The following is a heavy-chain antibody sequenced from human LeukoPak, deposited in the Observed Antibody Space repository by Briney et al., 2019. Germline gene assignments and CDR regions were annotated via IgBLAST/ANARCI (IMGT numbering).Heavy chain of an antibody. V-gene: IGHV5-10-1*01. D-gene: IGHD2-15*01. Sequence: GESLKISCKGSGYSFTSYWISWVRQMPGKGLEWMGRIDPSDSYTNYSPSFQGHVTISVDKSISTAYLQRSSLKASGTAMYYCARRLQRHFDYWGQGTLVTVSS. J-gene: IGHJ4*02. CDR2: IDPSDSYT. CDR1: GYSFTSYW. CDR3: ARRLQRHFDY.